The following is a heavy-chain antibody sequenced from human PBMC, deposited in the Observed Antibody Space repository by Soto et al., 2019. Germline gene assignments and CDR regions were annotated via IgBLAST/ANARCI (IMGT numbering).Heavy chain of an antibody. J-gene: IGHJ4*02. CDR1: GFTFDDYG. CDR3: TTLGWLQFSPEIDY. D-gene: IGHD5-12*01. Sequence: GGSLRLSCAASGFTFDDYGMSWVRQAPGKGLEWVGRIKSKTDGGTTDYAAPVKGRFTISRDDSKNTLYLQMNSLKTEDTAVYYCTTLGWLQFSPEIDYWGQGTLVTVSS. CDR2: IKSKTDGGTT. V-gene: IGHV3-15*01.